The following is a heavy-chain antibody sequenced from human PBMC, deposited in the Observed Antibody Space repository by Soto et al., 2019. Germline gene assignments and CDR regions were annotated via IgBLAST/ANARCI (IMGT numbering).Heavy chain of an antibody. V-gene: IGHV5-51*01. CDR2: IYPGDSDT. J-gene: IGHJ4*02. CDR3: ARRGDGYNTPDY. D-gene: IGHD5-12*01. CDR1: GNTFTSYW. Sequence: PXESLKISWKCSGNTFTSYWIGLVLQMPGKGLEWMGIIYPGDSDTRYSPSFQGQVTISADKSISTAYLQWSSLKASDTAMYYCARRGDGYNTPDYWGQGTLVTVSS.